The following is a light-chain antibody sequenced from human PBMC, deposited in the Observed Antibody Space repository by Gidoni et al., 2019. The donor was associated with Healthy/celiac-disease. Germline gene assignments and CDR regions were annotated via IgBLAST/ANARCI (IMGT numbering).Light chain of an antibody. CDR3: QQYNNWPPYT. V-gene: IGKV3-15*01. Sequence: EIVMTQSPATLSVAPGERATLSCRASQSVSSSLVWYQQKPGQAPRLLIYGASTRATGIPARFSGSGSGTEFTLTISSLQSEDFAVYYCQQYNNWPPYTFXQXTKLEIK. CDR1: QSVSSS. J-gene: IGKJ2*01. CDR2: GAS.